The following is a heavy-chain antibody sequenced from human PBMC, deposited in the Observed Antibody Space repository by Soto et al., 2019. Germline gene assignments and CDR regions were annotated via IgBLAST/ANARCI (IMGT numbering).Heavy chain of an antibody. CDR2: ISSSSSYI. V-gene: IGHV3-21*01. CDR3: ARDMGSGSGSQARFPVPQNTDY. D-gene: IGHD3-10*01. J-gene: IGHJ4*02. Sequence: GESLRLSCAASGFTFSSHSMNWVRQAPGKGLEWVSSISSSSSYIYYADSVKGRFTISRDNAKNSLYLQMNSLRAEDTAVYYCARDMGSGSGSQARFPVPQNTDYWGQGT. CDR1: GFTFSSHS.